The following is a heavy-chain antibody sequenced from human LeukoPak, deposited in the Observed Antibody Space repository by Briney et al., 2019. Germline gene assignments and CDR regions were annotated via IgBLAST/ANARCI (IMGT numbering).Heavy chain of an antibody. Sequence: GGSLRLSCAASGFTFNNHWMHWVRQAPGKGLVWVSHINFDGSTTTYADSVKGRFTISRDNANNTLFLYMNSLRAEDTAVYYCVRDRHSNDYAHNCFDSWGQGTLVTVSS. CDR2: INFDGSTT. D-gene: IGHD4-17*01. CDR3: VRDRHSNDYAHNCFDS. V-gene: IGHV3-74*01. J-gene: IGHJ5*01. CDR1: GFTFNNHW.